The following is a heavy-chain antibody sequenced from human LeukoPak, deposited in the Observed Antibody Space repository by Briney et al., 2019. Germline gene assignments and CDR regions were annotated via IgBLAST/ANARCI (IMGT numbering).Heavy chain of an antibody. J-gene: IGHJ4*02. CDR2: ISAYNGNT. CDR1: GYTFTSYG. V-gene: IGHV1-18*01. D-gene: IGHD3-3*01. Sequence: GASVKVSCKASGYTFTSYGISWVRQAPGQGLEWMGWISAYNGNTNYAQELQGRVTMTTDTSTSTAYMELRSLRSDDTAVYYCARDLYYDFWSGYYTWDYWGQGTLVTVSS. CDR3: ARDLYYDFWSGYYTWDY.